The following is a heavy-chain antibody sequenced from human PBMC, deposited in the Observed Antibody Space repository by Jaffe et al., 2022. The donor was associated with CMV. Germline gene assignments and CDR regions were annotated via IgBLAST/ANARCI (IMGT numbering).Heavy chain of an antibody. J-gene: IGHJ4*02. CDR1: GFTFSSYA. CDR2: ISSNGGST. D-gene: IGHD1-1*01. CDR3: VKEPGVQLERRFDY. Sequence: EVQLVESGGGLVQPGGSLRLSCSASGFTFSSYAMHWVRQAPGKGLEYVSAISSNGGSTYYADSVKGRFTISRDNSKNTLYLQMSSLRAEDTAVYYCVKEPGVQLERRFDYWGQGTLVTVSS. V-gene: IGHV3-64D*06.